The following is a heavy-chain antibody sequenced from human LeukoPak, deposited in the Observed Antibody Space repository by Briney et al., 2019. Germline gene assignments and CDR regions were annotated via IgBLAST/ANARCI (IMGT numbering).Heavy chain of an antibody. CDR2: INPNSGGT. CDR1: GFTFSSYA. Sequence: GGSLRLSCAASGFTFSSYAMHWVRQAPGQGLEWMGWINPNSGGTNYAQKFQGRVTMTRDTSISTAYMELSRLRSDDTAVYYCARDLASGYSFDYWGQGTLVTVSS. D-gene: IGHD3-3*01. J-gene: IGHJ4*02. V-gene: IGHV1-2*02. CDR3: ARDLASGYSFDY.